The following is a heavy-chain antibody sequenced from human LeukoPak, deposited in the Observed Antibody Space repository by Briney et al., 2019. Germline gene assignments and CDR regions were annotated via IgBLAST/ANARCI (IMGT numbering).Heavy chain of an antibody. Sequence: SETLSLTCAVSGASISSTNYWSWVRQPPGKGLEWIGEIYHSGTTNYNPSLKSRVTISVDKSKNQFSLILNSVTAADTAVYYCAGSGYTSSWYPPFDYWGQGTLVTVSS. V-gene: IGHV4-4*02. CDR3: AGSGYTSSWYPPFDY. J-gene: IGHJ4*02. CDR2: IYHSGTT. CDR1: GASISSTNY. D-gene: IGHD6-13*01.